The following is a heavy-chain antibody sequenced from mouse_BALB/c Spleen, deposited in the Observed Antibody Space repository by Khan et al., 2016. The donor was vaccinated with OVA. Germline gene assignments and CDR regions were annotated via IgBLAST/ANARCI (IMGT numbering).Heavy chain of an antibody. J-gene: IGHJ2*01. CDR1: GFTFSSFG. CDR3: ARQYSHAVFEY. Sequence: EVQLVESGGDLVKPGGSLKLSCAASGFTFSSFGMSWIRQTPDKRLEWVATISSGGSYTYYPDSVKGRFTISRDNAKNTLYLQMSSLKSEDTAMYYCARQYSHAVFEYWGQGTTLTVSS. D-gene: IGHD2-12*01. CDR2: ISSGGSYT. V-gene: IGHV5-6*01.